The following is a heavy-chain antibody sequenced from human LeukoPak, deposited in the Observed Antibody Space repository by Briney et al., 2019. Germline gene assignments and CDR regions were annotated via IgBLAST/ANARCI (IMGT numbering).Heavy chain of an antibody. D-gene: IGHD4-17*01. CDR2: INSNTGGT. J-gene: IGHJ5*02. CDR1: RYTFTGYF. CDR3: ARGQPYGDYNWFDL. V-gene: IGHV1-2*06. Sequence: ASVKVSCKASRYTFTGYFMHWVRQAPGQGLEWMGRINSNTGGTTYAQKFQGRVTMTRDTSITTAHMELSRLKSDDTAVYYCARGQPYGDYNWFDLWGQGALVTVSS.